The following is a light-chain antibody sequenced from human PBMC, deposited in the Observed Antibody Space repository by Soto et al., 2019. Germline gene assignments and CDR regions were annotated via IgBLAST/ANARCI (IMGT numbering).Light chain of an antibody. V-gene: IGKV3-20*01. CDR1: QSVTSSY. Sequence: EIVLKKSPCALSWTTGKRATLSCRASQSVTSSYLAWYHHKPGQAPRLLMYGASSRATGIPDRFSGTGSGTDFTLTISRLEPEDSAVYYCQHYGNSRTFAQGTKVDI. CDR2: GAS. CDR3: QHYGNSRT. J-gene: IGKJ1*01.